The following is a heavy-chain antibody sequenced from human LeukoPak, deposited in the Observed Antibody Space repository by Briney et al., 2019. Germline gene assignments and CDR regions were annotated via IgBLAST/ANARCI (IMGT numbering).Heavy chain of an antibody. J-gene: IGHJ2*01. D-gene: IGHD2-2*01. Sequence: GGSLRLSCAASGFTFSSYSMNWVRQAPGKGLEWVSYISSGGSSIYYADSVKGRFTISRDNAKNSLYLQMNSLRAEDTAVYYCARETHMYCKSNSCYGYFGLWGRGTLVTVSS. CDR2: ISSGGSSI. V-gene: IGHV3-48*01. CDR3: ARETHMYCKSNSCYGYFGL. CDR1: GFTFSSYS.